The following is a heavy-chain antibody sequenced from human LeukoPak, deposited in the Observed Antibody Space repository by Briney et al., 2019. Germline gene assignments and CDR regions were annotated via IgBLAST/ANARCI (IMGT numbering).Heavy chain of an antibody. CDR3: ARYSSSWYYFDY. V-gene: IGHV4-30-2*01. Sequence: SETLSLTCAVSGGSISSGGYSWSWIRRPPGKGLEWIGYIYHSGSTHYNPSLKSRVTISVDRSKNQFSLKLSSVTAVDTAVYYCARYSSSWYYFDYWGQGTLVTVSS. CDR1: GGSISSGGYS. CDR2: IYHSGST. J-gene: IGHJ4*02. D-gene: IGHD6-13*01.